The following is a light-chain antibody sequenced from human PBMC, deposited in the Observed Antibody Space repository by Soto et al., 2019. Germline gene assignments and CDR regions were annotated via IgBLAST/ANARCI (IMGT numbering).Light chain of an antibody. Sequence: ETVLTQSPATLSLSPGERATLSCRASQSVSSYLAWYQQKPGQAPRLLIYDASNRATGIPARLSGSGYGTDFTLTISRLEPEDFAVYYCQQRRNGPLTFGGGTKVEIK. CDR2: DAS. CDR1: QSVSSY. CDR3: QQRRNGPLT. V-gene: IGKV3-11*01. J-gene: IGKJ4*01.